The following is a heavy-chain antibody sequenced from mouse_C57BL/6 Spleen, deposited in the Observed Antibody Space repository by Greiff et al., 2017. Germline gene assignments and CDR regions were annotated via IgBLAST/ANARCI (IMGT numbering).Heavy chain of an antibody. J-gene: IGHJ2*01. Sequence: VKLMESGAELVKPGASVKLSCKASGYTFTSYWMHWVKQRPGQGLEWIGMIHPNSGSTNYNEKFKSKATLTVDKSSSTAYMQLSSLTSEDSAVYYCAGGVTDYWGQGTTLTVSS. CDR2: IHPNSGST. D-gene: IGHD2-2*01. CDR1: GYTFTSYW. CDR3: AGGVTDY. V-gene: IGHV1-64*01.